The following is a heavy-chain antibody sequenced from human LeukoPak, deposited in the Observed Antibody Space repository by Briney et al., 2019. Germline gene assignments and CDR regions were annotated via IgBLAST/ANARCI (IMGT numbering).Heavy chain of an antibody. CDR1: GYTFTSYG. V-gene: IGHV1-18*01. Sequence: ASVKVSCKASGYTFTSYGISWVRQAPGQGLEWMGWISAYNGNTNYAQKLQSRVTMTTDKSTSTAYMELRSLRSDDTAVYYCARGGKIWFGELFDAFDIWGQGTMVTVSS. CDR2: ISAYNGNT. D-gene: IGHD3-10*01. J-gene: IGHJ3*02. CDR3: ARGGKIWFGELFDAFDI.